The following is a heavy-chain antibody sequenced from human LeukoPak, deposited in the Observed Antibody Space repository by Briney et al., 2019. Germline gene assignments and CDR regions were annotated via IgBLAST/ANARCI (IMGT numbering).Heavy chain of an antibody. V-gene: IGHV4-39*07. J-gene: IGHJ6*03. D-gene: IGHD3-22*01. Sequence: TTSETLSLTCTVSGGSISSSSYYWGWIRQPPGKGLEWIGSIYYSGSTYYNPSLKSRVTISVDTSKNQFSLKLSSVTAADTAVYYCAREKGSWLPYPPSPRNYMDVWGKGTTVTVSS. CDR3: AREKGSWLPYPPSPRNYMDV. CDR2: IYYSGST. CDR1: GGSISSSSYY.